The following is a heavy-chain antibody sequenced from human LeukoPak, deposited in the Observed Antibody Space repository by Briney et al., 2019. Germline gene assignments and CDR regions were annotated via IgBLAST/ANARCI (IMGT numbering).Heavy chain of an antibody. CDR2: LSYDGSNE. J-gene: IGHJ4*02. V-gene: IGHV3-30-3*01. Sequence: SGGSLRLSCAASGLTFSNYPMHWVRQAPGKGLEWVALLSYDGSNEYYADSVKGRFTISRDNSKNTLYLQMNSLRAEDTAVYYCARGRGSYSADYWGQGTLVTVSS. CDR3: ARGRGSYSADY. CDR1: GLTFSNYP. D-gene: IGHD1-26*01.